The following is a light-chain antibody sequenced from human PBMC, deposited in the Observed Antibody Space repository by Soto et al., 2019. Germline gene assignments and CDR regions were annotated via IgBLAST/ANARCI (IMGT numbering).Light chain of an antibody. CDR3: SSYAGSNNPYV. CDR2: DVS. V-gene: IGLV2-11*01. J-gene: IGLJ1*01. Sequence: QSVLTQPRSVSGSPGQSVTISCTGTSSDVGGYNYVSWYQQHPGKAPKLIIYDVSERPSGVPDRFSGSKSGNTASLTISGLQAEDEADYYCSSYAGSNNPYVFGTGTKVTVL. CDR1: SSDVGGYNY.